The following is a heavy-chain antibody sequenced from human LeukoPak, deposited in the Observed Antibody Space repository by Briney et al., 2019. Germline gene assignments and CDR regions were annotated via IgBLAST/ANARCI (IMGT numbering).Heavy chain of an antibody. CDR1: GGTFGSYA. D-gene: IGHD4-23*01. CDR3: ARGTVTMVVTPLGY. V-gene: IGHV1-69*05. J-gene: IGHJ4*02. CDR2: IIPIFGTA. Sequence: SVKVSCKASGGTFGSYAISWVRQAPGQGLEWMGRIIPIFGTANYAQKFQGRVAITTDESTSTAYMELSSLRSEDTAVYYCARGTVTMVVTPLGYWGQGTLVTVSS.